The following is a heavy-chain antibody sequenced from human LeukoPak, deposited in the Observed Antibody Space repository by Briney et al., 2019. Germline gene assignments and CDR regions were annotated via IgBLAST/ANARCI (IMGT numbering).Heavy chain of an antibody. CDR1: GFTFSSYA. Sequence: GRSLRLSCAASGFTFSSYAMHWVRQAPGKGLEWVAVISYDGSNKYYADSVKGRFTISRDNSKNTLYLQMNSLRAEDTAVYYCASVEGDYWGQGTLVTVSS. CDR2: ISYDGSNK. D-gene: IGHD2-15*01. CDR3: ASVEGDY. V-gene: IGHV3-30-3*01. J-gene: IGHJ4*02.